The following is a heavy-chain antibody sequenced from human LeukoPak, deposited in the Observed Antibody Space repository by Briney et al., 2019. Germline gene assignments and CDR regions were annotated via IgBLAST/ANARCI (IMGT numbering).Heavy chain of an antibody. J-gene: IGHJ4*02. D-gene: IGHD3-22*01. Sequence: GGSLRLSCAASGFTFDDYAMHWVRQTPEKGLEWVSSISWNSGNIGYADSVMGRFTISRDNAKNSLYLQMNSLRTEDTALYYCAKEWGYDSSGYLDYWGQGTLVTVSS. CDR3: AKEWGYDSSGYLDY. V-gene: IGHV3-9*01. CDR2: ISWNSGNI. CDR1: GFTFDDYA.